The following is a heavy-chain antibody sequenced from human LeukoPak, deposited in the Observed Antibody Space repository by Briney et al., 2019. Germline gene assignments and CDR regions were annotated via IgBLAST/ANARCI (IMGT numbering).Heavy chain of an antibody. J-gene: IGHJ3*02. V-gene: IGHV4-59*08. D-gene: IGHD2-21*02. CDR2: IYYSGST. CDR3: ARRWLLTDAFDI. Sequence: PSETLSLTCTVSGGSISSYYWSWIRQPPGKGLEWIGYIYYSGSTNYNPSLKSRVTISVDTSKNQFPLKLSSVTAADTAVYYCARRWLLTDAFDIWGQGTMVIVSS. CDR1: GGSISSYY.